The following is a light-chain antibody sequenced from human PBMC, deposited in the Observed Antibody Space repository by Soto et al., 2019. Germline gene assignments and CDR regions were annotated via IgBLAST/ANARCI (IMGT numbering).Light chain of an antibody. J-gene: IGLJ2*01. CDR2: GNI. V-gene: IGLV1-40*01. CDR3: QTYDTGVSGSI. CDR1: GSNIGAGYD. Sequence: QSVLTQPPSVSGAPGQRVAISCAGTGSNIGAGYDVHWYQHLPGTAPTLLIFGNINRPLGVPDRFSGSKAGASASLAITGVQAEDGGYYYCQTYDTGVSGSIFGGGTKVTVL.